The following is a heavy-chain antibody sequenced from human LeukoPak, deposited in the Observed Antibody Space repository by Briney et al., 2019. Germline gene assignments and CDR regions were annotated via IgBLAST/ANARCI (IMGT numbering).Heavy chain of an antibody. CDR2: ISAYIGNT. D-gene: IGHD2-15*01. CDR3: ARAWWSGGSCLDNDY. Sequence: GASVKVSCKAAGYTFTSYGISWVRQAPGQGLEWWGWISAYIGNTNYAQKLQGRVTMTTDTSTSTAYMELRSLRSDDTAVYYCARAWWSGGSCLDNDYWGQGTLVTVSS. V-gene: IGHV1-18*01. CDR1: GYTFTSYG. J-gene: IGHJ4*02.